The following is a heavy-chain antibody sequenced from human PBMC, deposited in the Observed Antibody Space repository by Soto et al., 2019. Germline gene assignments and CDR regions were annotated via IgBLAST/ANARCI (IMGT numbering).Heavy chain of an antibody. CDR3: ERSGYSSGWYHWYFDF. Sequence: QVQLVQSGAEVKKPGASVKVSCKASGYTFTNYGIHWVRQAPGQRLEWMGWINAGNGNTKYSQNFQGRVTITRDTSASTAYMELSSLRSEDTAVFYCERSGYSSGWYHWYFDFWGRGTLVTVSS. D-gene: IGHD6-19*01. J-gene: IGHJ2*01. CDR1: GYTFTNYG. V-gene: IGHV1-3*01. CDR2: INAGNGNT.